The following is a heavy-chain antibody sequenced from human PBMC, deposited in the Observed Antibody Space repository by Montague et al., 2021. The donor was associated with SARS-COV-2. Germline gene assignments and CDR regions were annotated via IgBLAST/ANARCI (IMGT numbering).Heavy chain of an antibody. D-gene: IGHD3-10*01. J-gene: IGHJ6*02. Sequence: SETLSLTCTVSGGSISSSSYYWGWIRQPPGKGLEWIGSIYYSGSTYYNPSLKSRVTISVDTSKNQFSLKLSSVTAADTAVYYCVGEGTGRYYYYGMDVWGQGTTVTVSS. CDR2: IYYSGST. V-gene: IGHV4-39*07. CDR1: GGSISSSSYY. CDR3: VGEGTGRYYYYGMDV.